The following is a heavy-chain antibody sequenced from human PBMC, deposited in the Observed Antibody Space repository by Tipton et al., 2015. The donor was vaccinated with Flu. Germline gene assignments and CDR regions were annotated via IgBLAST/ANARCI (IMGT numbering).Heavy chain of an antibody. CDR2: IYYSGST. D-gene: IGHD5-18*01. CDR1: GGSISSSSYY. V-gene: IGHV4-39*01. Sequence: TLSLTCTVSGGSISSSSYYWGWIRQPPGKGLEWIGSIYYSGSTYYNPSLKSRVTISVDTSKNQFSLKLSSVTAADTAVYYCARRLQSGYSYGHYFDYWGQGTLVTVSS. CDR3: ARRLQSGYSYGHYFDY. J-gene: IGHJ4*02.